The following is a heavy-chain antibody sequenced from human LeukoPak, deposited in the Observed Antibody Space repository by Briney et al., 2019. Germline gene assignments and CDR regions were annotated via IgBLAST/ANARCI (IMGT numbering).Heavy chain of an antibody. CDR3: TREFQWLRAFDI. CDR1: GFTFGDYA. Sequence: PGGSLRLSCTASGFTFGDYAMSWFRQAPGKGREWVGLIRSKADGGTTEYAASVKGRFTISRDESKSSAYLQMNSLKTEDTAVYYCTREFQWLRAFDIWGQGTMVTVSS. V-gene: IGHV3-49*03. CDR2: IRSKADGGTT. D-gene: IGHD6-19*01. J-gene: IGHJ3*02.